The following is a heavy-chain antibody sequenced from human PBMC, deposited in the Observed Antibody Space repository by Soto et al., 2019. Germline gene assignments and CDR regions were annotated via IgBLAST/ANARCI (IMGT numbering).Heavy chain of an antibody. CDR3: ASLEYDVWSGSRKPPMY. D-gene: IGHD3-3*01. Sequence: SETLSLTCAVYGGSFSGYYWSWIRQPPGKGLEWIGEINHSGSTNYNPSLKSRVTISVDTSKNQFSLKLSSVTAADTAVYYCASLEYDVWSGSRKPPMYWGQGTLVTVSS. CDR1: GGSFSGYY. CDR2: INHSGST. J-gene: IGHJ4*02. V-gene: IGHV4-34*01.